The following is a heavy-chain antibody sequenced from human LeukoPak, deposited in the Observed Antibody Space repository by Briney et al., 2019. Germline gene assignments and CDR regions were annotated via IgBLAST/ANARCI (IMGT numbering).Heavy chain of an antibody. CDR2: LSGSGGST. CDR1: GXTFSSYA. CDR3: AIDISPYYDSSGYHFDY. J-gene: IGHJ4*02. V-gene: IGHV3-23*01. D-gene: IGHD3-22*01. Sequence: GGSLRLSCAASGXTFSSYAMSWVRQAPGKGLEWVSALSGSGGSTYYADSVKGRFTISRDNSKNTLYLQMNSLRAEDTAVYYCAIDISPYYDSSGYHFDYWGQGTLVTVSS.